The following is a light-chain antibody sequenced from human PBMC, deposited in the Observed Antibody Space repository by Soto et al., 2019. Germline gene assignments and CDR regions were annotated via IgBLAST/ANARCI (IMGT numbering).Light chain of an antibody. J-gene: IGKJ1*01. CDR2: GVS. CDR3: QQYNNWPPAWP. Sequence: EIVLTPSPGTLSLSPGERATLSCWASQNVLSNYLAWYQQKPGQAPRLLIYGVSSRATGIPERFSGSGSETEFTLTITSLQSEDFAVYYCQQYNNWPPAWPFGQGTKVDIK. V-gene: IGKV3-20*01. CDR1: QNVLSNY.